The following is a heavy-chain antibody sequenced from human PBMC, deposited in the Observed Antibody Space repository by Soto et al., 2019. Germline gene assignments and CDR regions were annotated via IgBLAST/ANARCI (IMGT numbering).Heavy chain of an antibody. Sequence: ASVKVSCKASGYTFTSYGISWVRQAPGQGLEWMGWISAYNGNTNYAQKLQGRVTMTTDTSTSTAYMELRSLRSDDTAVYYCARDPPNCSSTSCFDYWGQGTLVTVSS. D-gene: IGHD2-2*01. CDR3: ARDPPNCSSTSCFDY. CDR1: GYTFTSYG. CDR2: ISAYNGNT. J-gene: IGHJ4*02. V-gene: IGHV1-18*01.